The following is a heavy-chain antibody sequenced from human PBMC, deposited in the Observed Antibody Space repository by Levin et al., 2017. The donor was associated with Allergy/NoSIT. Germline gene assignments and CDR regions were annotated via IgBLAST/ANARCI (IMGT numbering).Heavy chain of an antibody. D-gene: IGHD5-18*01. CDR1: GFPFSSYA. J-gene: IGHJ4*02. CDR2: ISGSGGST. CDR3: AKDLGSGYSYGYFDY. Sequence: LSLTCAASGFPFSSYAMSWVRQAPGKGLEWVSAISGSGGSTYYADSVKGRFTISRDNSKNTLHLQMNSLRAEDTAVYYCAKDLGSGYSYGYFDYWGQGTLVTVSS. V-gene: IGHV3-23*01.